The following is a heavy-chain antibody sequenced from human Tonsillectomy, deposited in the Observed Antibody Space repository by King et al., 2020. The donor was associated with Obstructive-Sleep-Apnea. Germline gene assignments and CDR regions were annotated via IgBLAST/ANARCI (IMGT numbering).Heavy chain of an antibody. CDR1: GGSISSSSYY. D-gene: IGHD3-10*01. V-gene: IGHV4-39*07. CDR3: ARDTYYYGSGSYYIPVY. J-gene: IGHJ4*02. CDR2: IYYSGST. Sequence: QLQESGPGLVKPSETLSLTCTVSGGSISSSSYYWGWIRQPPGKGLEWIGRIYYSGSTYYNPSLKSRVTISVDTSKNQFSLKLSSVTAADTAVYYCARDTYYYGSGSYYIPVYWGQGTLVTVSS.